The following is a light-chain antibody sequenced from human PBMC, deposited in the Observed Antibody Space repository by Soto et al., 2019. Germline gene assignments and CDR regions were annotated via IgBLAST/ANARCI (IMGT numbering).Light chain of an antibody. CDR2: DTS. CDR3: LLSYSGAPYV. J-gene: IGLJ1*01. Sequence: QAVVTQEPSLTVSPGGTVTLTCGSSTGAVTSGHYPYWFQQKPGQAPRTLIYDTSNKHSWTPARFSVSLLGGKAALTLSGAQPEDEAEYYCLLSYSGAPYVFGTGTKLTVL. CDR1: TGAVTSGHY. V-gene: IGLV7-46*01.